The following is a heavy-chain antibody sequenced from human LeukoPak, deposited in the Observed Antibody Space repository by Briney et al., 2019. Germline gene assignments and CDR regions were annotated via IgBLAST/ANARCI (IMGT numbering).Heavy chain of an antibody. CDR2: IIWVVGTT. J-gene: IGHJ5*02. Sequence: GGSLRLSCAESGFTFDDYATHWVRQAPGEGLEWVSLIIWVVGTTSSSDTVMGRLAIAKDNSKNSLYLQMNSLRAEDTALYYCAKDRSLTPRDFWSGYYWFDPWGQGALVTVSS. CDR3: AKDRSLTPRDFWSGYYWFDP. CDR1: GFTFDDYA. V-gene: IGHV3-43D*04. D-gene: IGHD3-3*01.